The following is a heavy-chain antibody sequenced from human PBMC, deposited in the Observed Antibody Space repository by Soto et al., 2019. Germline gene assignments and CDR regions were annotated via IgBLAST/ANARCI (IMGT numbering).Heavy chain of an antibody. D-gene: IGHD3-3*01. CDR2: ISHDGSNE. Sequence: QVQLVESGGGVVQPGRSLRLSCAASTFTFSTYSIYWVRQAPGKGLEWVALISHDGSNEHYADSVKGRFTISRDRSKNTLVMLMNSLKTEDTALYCCARDLSTYSDFRSGPKSYYGLDVWCRGTTVTVSS. CDR1: TFTFSTYS. J-gene: IGHJ6*02. V-gene: IGHV3-30-3*01. CDR3: ARDLSTYSDFRSGPKSYYGLDV.